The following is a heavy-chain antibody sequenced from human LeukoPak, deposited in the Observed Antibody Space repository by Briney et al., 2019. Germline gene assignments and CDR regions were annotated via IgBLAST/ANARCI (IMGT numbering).Heavy chain of an antibody. CDR3: AHRPLYYYDSSGFSVSAEYFQH. J-gene: IGHJ1*01. V-gene: IGHV2-5*02. Sequence: SGPTLVHPTQTLTLTCTFSGFSLRTSGVGVGWIRQSPRKALEWLALLYWDDDKRYSPSLKNRLTITKDTSTNQVVLIMTNMDPVDTATYYCAHRPLYYYDSSGFSVSAEYFQHWGQGTLVTVSS. D-gene: IGHD3-22*01. CDR2: LYWDDDK. CDR1: GFSLRTSGVG.